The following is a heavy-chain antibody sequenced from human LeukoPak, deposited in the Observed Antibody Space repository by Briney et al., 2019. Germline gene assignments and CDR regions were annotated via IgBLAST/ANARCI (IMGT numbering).Heavy chain of an antibody. J-gene: IGHJ3*02. CDR3: AREGLVKGINAFDI. CDR1: GYTFTSYG. Sequence: ASVKVSCKASGYTFTSYGISWVRQAPGQGLEWMGWISAYNGNTNHAQKLQGRVTMTTDTSTSTAYMELRSLRSDDTAVYYCAREGLVKGINAFDIWGQGTMVTVSS. D-gene: IGHD6-19*01. V-gene: IGHV1-18*01. CDR2: ISAYNGNT.